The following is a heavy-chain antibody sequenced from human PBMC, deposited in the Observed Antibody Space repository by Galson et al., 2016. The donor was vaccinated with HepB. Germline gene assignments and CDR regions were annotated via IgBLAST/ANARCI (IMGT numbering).Heavy chain of an antibody. V-gene: IGHV1-18*04. D-gene: IGHD2/OR15-2a*01. CDR3: TRDYLRRTTYRGGMDV. CDR2: IAAYNGDT. CDR1: GYPFMSYA. Sequence: SVKVSCKASGYPFMSYAITWVRQSRGKGLEWVGWIAAYNGDTEYAQKLQGRVTMTTDTSTCTAYMELRSLRSDNTAVYYCTRDYLRRTTYRGGMDVWGKGTTVTVSS. J-gene: IGHJ6*04.